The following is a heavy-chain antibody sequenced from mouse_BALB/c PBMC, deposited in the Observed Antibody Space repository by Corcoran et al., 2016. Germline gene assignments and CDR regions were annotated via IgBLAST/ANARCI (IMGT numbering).Heavy chain of an antibody. CDR3: ARDYGQFLYWYFDV. J-gene: IGHJ1*01. D-gene: IGHD1-2*01. Sequence: EVQLQQSGPELVKPGASVKMSCKASGYTFTSYVMHWVKQKPGQGLEWIGYINPYNDGTKYNEKFKGKATLTSDKSSSTAYMELSSLTSEDSAVYYCARDYGQFLYWYFDVWGAGTTVTVSS. CDR1: GYTFTSYV. CDR2: INPYNDGT. V-gene: IGHV1S136*01.